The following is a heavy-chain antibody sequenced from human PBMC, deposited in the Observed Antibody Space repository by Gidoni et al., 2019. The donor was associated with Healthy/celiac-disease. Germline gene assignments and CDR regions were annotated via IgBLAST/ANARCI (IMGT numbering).Heavy chain of an antibody. Sequence: EVQLVQSGAEVKKPGESLRISCKGSGDSFTSYWISWVRQMPGKGLEWMGRIDPSDSYTNYSPSFQGHVTISADKSISTAYLQWSSLKASDTAMYYCAGSLAVAGPDDAFDIWGQGTMVTVSS. J-gene: IGHJ3*02. CDR1: GDSFTSYW. D-gene: IGHD6-19*01. V-gene: IGHV5-10-1*03. CDR3: AGSLAVAGPDDAFDI. CDR2: IDPSDSYT.